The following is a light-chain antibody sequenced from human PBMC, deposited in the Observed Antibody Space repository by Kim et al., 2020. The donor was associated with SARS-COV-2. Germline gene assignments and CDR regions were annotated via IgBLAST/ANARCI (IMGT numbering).Light chain of an antibody. CDR1: QSVSSK. CDR2: GAS. V-gene: IGKV3-15*01. CDR3: QQYDDRPRT. J-gene: IGKJ1*01. Sequence: EVVMTQSPATLSVSPGERATLSCRASQSVSSKLAWYQQKPGQAPRLLIYGASTRATGIPARFSGTGSGTEFTLTISSLQSEDIAVYYCQQYDDRPRTFGQGTKVDIK.